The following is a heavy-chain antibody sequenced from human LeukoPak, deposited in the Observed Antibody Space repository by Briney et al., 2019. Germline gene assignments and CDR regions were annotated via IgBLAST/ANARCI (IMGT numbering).Heavy chain of an antibody. CDR1: GGSISSSSYY. D-gene: IGHD6-19*01. V-gene: IGHV4-39*01. CDR3: ASTGYSSGWSRLDY. J-gene: IGHJ4*02. CDR2: IYYSGNT. Sequence: SETLSLTCTVSGGSISSSSYYWGWIRQPPGKGLEWIGSIYYSGNTYYNPSLKSRVTISVATSKTQFSLKLSSVTAADTAVYYCASTGYSSGWSRLDYWGQGTLVTVSS.